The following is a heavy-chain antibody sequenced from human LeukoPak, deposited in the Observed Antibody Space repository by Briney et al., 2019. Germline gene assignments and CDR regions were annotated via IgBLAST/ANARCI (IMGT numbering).Heavy chain of an antibody. J-gene: IGHJ6*02. Sequence: PGGCLRLSCAASEFTFRSYAMQWVRQAPGKGLEWVSGISVSGGSTWYADSVKGRFTISRDNSKNTLYLQMNGLRAEDTAVYYCAKYVSAKGPPYALDVWGQGTTVTVSS. CDR3: AKYVSAKGPPYALDV. V-gene: IGHV3-23*01. CDR1: EFTFRSYA. D-gene: IGHD2/OR15-2a*01. CDR2: ISVSGGST.